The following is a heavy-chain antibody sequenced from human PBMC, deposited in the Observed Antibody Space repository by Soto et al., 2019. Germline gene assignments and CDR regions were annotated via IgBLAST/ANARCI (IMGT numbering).Heavy chain of an antibody. V-gene: IGHV3-30*18. D-gene: IGHD2-2*01. CDR1: GFSFSSYA. CDR2: ISHDGSNS. J-gene: IGHJ6*02. Sequence: GGSLRLSCAASGFSFSSYAMHWVRQAPGKGLEWVAVISHDGSNSYYADSVKGRFTISRDNSKNTLYLQIHSLRTGDTALYYCAKDHDIVVVLPGQSRDDYFYNRIDVWGQGITVTFSS. CDR3: AKDHDIVVVLPGQSRDDYFYNRIDV.